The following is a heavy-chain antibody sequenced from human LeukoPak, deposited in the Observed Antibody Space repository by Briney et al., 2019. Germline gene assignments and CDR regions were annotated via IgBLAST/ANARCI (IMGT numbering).Heavy chain of an antibody. CDR1: GGSISSSRYS. D-gene: IGHD6-6*01. J-gene: IGHJ4*02. CDR2: ISYSGST. V-gene: IGHV4-39*01. CDR3: AKSFSYSSSPVDY. Sequence: PSETLSLTCTVSGGSISSSRYSWGWIRQPPGKGLEWIGTISYSGSTYYSPSLKSRVTISVDTSKNQLSLRLSSVTAADTAVYYCAKSFSYSSSPVDYWGQGTLVTVSS.